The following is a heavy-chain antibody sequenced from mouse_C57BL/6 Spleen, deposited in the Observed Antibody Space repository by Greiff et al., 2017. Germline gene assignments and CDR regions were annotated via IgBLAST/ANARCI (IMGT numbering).Heavy chain of an antibody. J-gene: IGHJ4*01. CDR3: TRRELYDGYYGAMDY. CDR1: GFTFSDYG. D-gene: IGHD2-3*01. Sequence: EVQGVESGGGLVKPGGSLKLSCAASGFTFSDYGMHWVRQAPEKGLEWVAYISSGSSTIYYADTVKGRFTISGDNAKNTLFLQMTSLRSEDTAMYYCTRRELYDGYYGAMDYWGQGTSVTVSS. V-gene: IGHV5-17*01. CDR2: ISSGSSTI.